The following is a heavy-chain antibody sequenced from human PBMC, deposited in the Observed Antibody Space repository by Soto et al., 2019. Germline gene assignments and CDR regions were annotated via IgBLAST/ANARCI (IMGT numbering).Heavy chain of an antibody. Sequence: ASVKVSCKASGYTFTSYGISWVRQAPGQGLEWMGWISAYNGNTNYAQKLQGRVTMTTDTSTSTAYMELRSLRSDDTAVYYCARVGFLPSGSYYNFRHYYYMDVWGKGTTVTVSS. V-gene: IGHV1-18*01. CDR3: ARVGFLPSGSYYNFRHYYYMDV. D-gene: IGHD3-10*01. CDR2: ISAYNGNT. J-gene: IGHJ6*03. CDR1: GYTFTSYG.